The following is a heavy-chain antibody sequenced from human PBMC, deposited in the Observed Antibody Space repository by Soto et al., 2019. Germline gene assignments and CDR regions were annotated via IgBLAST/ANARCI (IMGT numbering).Heavy chain of an antibody. CDR2: INHSGST. V-gene: IGHV4-34*01. J-gene: IGHJ5*02. CDR1: GGSFSGYY. Sequence: SETLSLTCAVYGGSFSGYYWSWIRQPPGKGLEWIGEINHSGSTNYNPSLKSRVTISVDTSKNQFSLKLSSVTAADTAVYYCARERLGYCSSTSCYSAPNWFDPWGQGTLVTVS. CDR3: ARERLGYCSSTSCYSAPNWFDP. D-gene: IGHD2-2*01.